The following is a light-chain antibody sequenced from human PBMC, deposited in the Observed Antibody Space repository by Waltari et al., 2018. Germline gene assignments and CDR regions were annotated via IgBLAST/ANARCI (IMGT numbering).Light chain of an antibody. V-gene: IGLV3-21*02. CDR3: HVWDTSSDSQI. Sequence: SYVLTQPPSVSVAPGQTAKITCGGNNIGSKNVHWYQQRPCQAPVLVVHDDSERPSGIPERFSGSNSRNTATLTVHRVEAGDEADYYCHVWDTSSDSQIFGGGTKLTVL. J-gene: IGLJ2*01. CDR1: NIGSKN. CDR2: DDS.